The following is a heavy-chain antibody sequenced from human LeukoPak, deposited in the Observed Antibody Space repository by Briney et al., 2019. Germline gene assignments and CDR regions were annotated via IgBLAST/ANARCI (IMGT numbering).Heavy chain of an antibody. V-gene: IGHV3-30*03. CDR1: GFTFSSYG. CDR3: ARSGDSSHLDAFDI. J-gene: IGHJ3*02. Sequence: PGRSLRLSCAASGFTFSSYGMHWVRQAPGKGLEWVAVISYDGSNKYYADSVKGRFTISRDNSKNTLYLQMNSLRAEDTAVYYCARSGDSSHLDAFDIWGQGTMVTVSS. CDR2: ISYDGSNK. D-gene: IGHD3-22*01.